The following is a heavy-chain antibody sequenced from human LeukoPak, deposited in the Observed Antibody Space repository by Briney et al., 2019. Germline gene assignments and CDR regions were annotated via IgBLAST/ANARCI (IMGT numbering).Heavy chain of an antibody. CDR1: GGSFSGYY. CDR2: INHSGST. V-gene: IGHV4-34*01. Sequence: SETLSLTCAVYGGSFSGYYWSWIRQPPGKGLEWIGEINHSGSTNYNPSLKSRVTISVDTSKNQFSLKLSSVTAADTAVYCCAGDCSSTSRPDVWGQGTAVTVSS. J-gene: IGHJ6*02. D-gene: IGHD2-2*01. CDR3: AGDCSSTSRPDV.